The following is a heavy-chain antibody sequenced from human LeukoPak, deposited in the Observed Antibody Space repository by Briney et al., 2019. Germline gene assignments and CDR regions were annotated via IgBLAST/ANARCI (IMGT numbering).Heavy chain of an antibody. CDR2: ISSSSSTI. CDR1: GFTFSSYS. CDR3: ARAPTLWFGELLPDY. Sequence: GGSLRLSCAASGFTFSSYSMNWVRQAPGKGLEWFPYISSSSSTIYYADSVKGRFTISRDNAKNSLYLQMNSLRAEDTAVYYCARAPTLWFGELLPDYWGQGTLVTVSS. V-gene: IGHV3-48*04. J-gene: IGHJ4*02. D-gene: IGHD3-10*01.